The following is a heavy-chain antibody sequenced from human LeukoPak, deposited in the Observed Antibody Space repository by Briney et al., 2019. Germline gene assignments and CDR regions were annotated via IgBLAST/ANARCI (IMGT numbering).Heavy chain of an antibody. CDR1: GGSISSGSYY. CDR3: ARGDGGRSSWYQKEYTPLTNWFDP. V-gene: IGHV4-61*02. CDR2: IYTSGST. D-gene: IGHD6-13*01. Sequence: PSETLSLTCTVSGGSISSGSYYWSWIRQPAGKGLEWIGRIYTSGSTNCNPSLKSRVTISVDTSKNQFSLKLSSVTAADTAVYYCARGDGGRSSWYQKEYTPLTNWFDPWGQGTLVTVSS. J-gene: IGHJ5*02.